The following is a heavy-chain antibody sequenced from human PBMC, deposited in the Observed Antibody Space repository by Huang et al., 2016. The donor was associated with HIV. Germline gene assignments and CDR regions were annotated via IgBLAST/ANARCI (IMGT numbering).Heavy chain of an antibody. CDR3: ARGGGIQLWLLGYYYMDV. CDR2: ISVYNGNT. CDR1: GYTFSSFG. Sequence: QVQLVQSGAEVKKPGASVKVSCKASGYTFSSFGISWVGQAPGQGLDWVGGISVYNGNTKSAQKCQGRLTMTTDTATSTAYMELRSLRSDDTAVYYCARGGGIQLWLLGYYYMDVWGNGTTVTVSS. V-gene: IGHV1-18*01. J-gene: IGHJ6*03. D-gene: IGHD5-18*01.